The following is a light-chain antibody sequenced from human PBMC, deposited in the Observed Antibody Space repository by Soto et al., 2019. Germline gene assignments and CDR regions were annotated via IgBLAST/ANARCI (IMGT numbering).Light chain of an antibody. CDR3: MQALQTPLT. CDR1: QSLLHSNGYTY. J-gene: IGKJ3*01. CDR2: WGS. V-gene: IGKV2-28*01. Sequence: IVMTQSPLSLPVTPGEPASIYCRSSQSLLHSNGYTYLDWYLQKPGQSPQLLIYWGSDRASGVPDRFSGSGSGTDFTLKISRVEAEDVGVYYCMQALQTPLTFGPGTKVDSK.